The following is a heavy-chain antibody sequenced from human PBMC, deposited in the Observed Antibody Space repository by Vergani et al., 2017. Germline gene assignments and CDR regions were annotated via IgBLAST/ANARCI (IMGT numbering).Heavy chain of an antibody. Sequence: QVTLKESGPVLVKPTETLTLTCIVSGFSLSNARMGVSWIRQPPGKALEWLAHIFSNDKKSYSTSLKSRLTITKDTSKSQVVLTMTNMDPVDTATYYCARTTYHDFWSGYYNNYCFYMDVGGKGTTVTVSS. CDR3: ARTTYHDFWSGYYNNYCFYMDV. V-gene: IGHV2-26*01. D-gene: IGHD3-3*01. CDR2: IFSNDKK. J-gene: IGHJ6*03. CDR1: GFSLSNARMG.